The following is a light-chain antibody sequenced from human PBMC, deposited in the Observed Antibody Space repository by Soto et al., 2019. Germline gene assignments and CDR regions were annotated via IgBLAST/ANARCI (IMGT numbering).Light chain of an antibody. Sequence: QTVVTQEASLSVSPGTTVTLTCGLSSGSVSANYYPSWYQQTPRQAPRTLIYNTNTRSSGVPDRFSGSILGNKAALTITGAQADDESDYYCVLYMGSGIWVFGGGTKVTVL. CDR1: SGSVSANYY. CDR3: VLYMGSGIWV. V-gene: IGLV8-61*01. CDR2: NTN. J-gene: IGLJ3*02.